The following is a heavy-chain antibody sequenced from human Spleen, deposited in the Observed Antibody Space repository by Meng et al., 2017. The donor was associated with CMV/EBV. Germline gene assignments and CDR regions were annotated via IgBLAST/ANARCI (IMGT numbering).Heavy chain of an antibody. CDR2: INPNSGGT. J-gene: IGHJ1*01. V-gene: IGHV1-2*02. CDR1: GSTFTGYY. CDR3: ARGEVDTAMVPEYFQH. D-gene: IGHD5-18*01. Sequence: QAPVGRSGSWGKNPGAAVKVSGKASGSTFTGYYMHWVRQAPGQGLEWMGWINPNSGGTNYAQKFQGRVTMTRDTSISTAYMELSRLRSDDTAVYYCARGEVDTAMVPEYFQHWGQGTLVTVSS.